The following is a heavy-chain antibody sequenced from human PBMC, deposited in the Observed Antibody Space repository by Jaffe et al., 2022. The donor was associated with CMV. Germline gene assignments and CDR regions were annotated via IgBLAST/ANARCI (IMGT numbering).Heavy chain of an antibody. J-gene: IGHJ6*03. V-gene: IGHV1-2*04. CDR3: ARDRGGYCSSTSCYVDYYMDV. CDR1: GYTFTGYY. Sequence: QVQLVQSGAEVKKPGASVKVSCKASGYTFTGYYMHWVRQAPGQGLEWMGWINPNSGGTNYAQKFQGWVTMTRDTSISTAYMELSRLRSDDTAVYYCARDRGGYCSSTSCYVDYYMDVWGKGTTVTVSS. D-gene: IGHD2-2*01. CDR2: INPNSGGT.